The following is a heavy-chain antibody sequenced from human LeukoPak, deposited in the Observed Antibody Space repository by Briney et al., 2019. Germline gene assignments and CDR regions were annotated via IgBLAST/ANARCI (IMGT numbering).Heavy chain of an antibody. V-gene: IGHV3-9*01. CDR2: ISWNSGSI. CDR1: GFTFDDYA. Sequence: GRSLRLSCAASGFTFDDYAMHWVRQAPGKGPEWVSGISWNSGSIGYADSVKGRFTISRDNAKNSLYLQMNSLRAEDTALYYCAKAVGTPFDYWGQGTLVTVSS. CDR3: AKAVGTPFDY. D-gene: IGHD1-26*01. J-gene: IGHJ4*02.